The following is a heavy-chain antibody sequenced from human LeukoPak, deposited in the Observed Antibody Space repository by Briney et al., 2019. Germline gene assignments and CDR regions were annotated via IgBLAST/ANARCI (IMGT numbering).Heavy chain of an antibody. CDR1: GFTFSSYG. Sequence: GGTLRLSCAASGFTFSSYGMSWVRQAPGKGLEWVSAISGSGGSTYYADSVKGRFTISRDNSKNTLYLQMNSLRAEDTAVYYCAKALDIVATISGYWGQGTLVTVSS. V-gene: IGHV3-23*01. D-gene: IGHD5-12*01. CDR3: AKALDIVATISGY. J-gene: IGHJ4*02. CDR2: ISGSGGST.